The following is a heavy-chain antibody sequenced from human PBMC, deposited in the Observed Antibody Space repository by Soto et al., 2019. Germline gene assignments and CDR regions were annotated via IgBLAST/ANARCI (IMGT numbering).Heavy chain of an antibody. V-gene: IGHV3-23*01. CDR3: AKVGYCSSTSCQNYYYYYGMDV. CDR2: ISGSGGST. Sequence: EVQLLESGGGLVQPGGSLRLSCAASGFTFSSYAMSWVRQAPGKGLEWVSAISGSGGSTYYADSVKGRFTISRDNSKNTPHLQINSRRAEDTAVYYCAKVGYCSSTSCQNYYYYYGMDVWGQGTTVTVSS. CDR1: GFTFSSYA. D-gene: IGHD2-2*01. J-gene: IGHJ6*02.